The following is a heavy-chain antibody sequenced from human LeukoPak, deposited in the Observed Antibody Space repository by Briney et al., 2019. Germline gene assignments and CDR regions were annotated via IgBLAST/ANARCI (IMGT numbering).Heavy chain of an antibody. V-gene: IGHV1-18*01. Sequence: ASVKVSCKASGYTFTSYGISWVRQAPGQGLEWMGWISAYNGNTNYAQKLQGRVTMTTDTSTSTAYMELRSLRSNDTAVYYCARADYYDSSGYYDYWGQGTLVTVSS. J-gene: IGHJ4*02. CDR1: GYTFTSYG. CDR3: ARADYYDSSGYYDY. D-gene: IGHD3-22*01. CDR2: ISAYNGNT.